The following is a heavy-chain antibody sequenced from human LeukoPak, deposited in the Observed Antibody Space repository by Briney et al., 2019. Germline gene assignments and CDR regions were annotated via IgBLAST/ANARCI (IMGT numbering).Heavy chain of an antibody. CDR3: AKGVVAATHRYYYYYYGMDV. Sequence: GASAKVSCKASGGTFSSYAISWVRQAPGQGLEWVGGIIPIFGTANYAQKFQGRVTITADGSTSTAYMELSSLRSEDTAVYYCAKGVVAATHRYYYYYYGMDVWGKGTTVTVSS. CDR1: GGTFSSYA. D-gene: IGHD2-15*01. V-gene: IGHV1-69*13. J-gene: IGHJ6*04. CDR2: IIPIFGTA.